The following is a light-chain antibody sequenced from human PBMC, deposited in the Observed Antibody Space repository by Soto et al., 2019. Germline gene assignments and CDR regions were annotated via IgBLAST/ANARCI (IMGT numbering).Light chain of an antibody. J-gene: IGLJ1*01. CDR3: SSYTTSSTLCV. Sequence: QSVLTQPASVSGSPGQSITISCTGTSSDVGAFNYVSWYQRHPGKAPKLMIYEVSNRPSGVSNRFSGSKSGNTASLSISGLQSEDEADYYCSSYTTSSTLCVFGSGTKVTVL. V-gene: IGLV2-14*01. CDR2: EVS. CDR1: SSDVGAFNY.